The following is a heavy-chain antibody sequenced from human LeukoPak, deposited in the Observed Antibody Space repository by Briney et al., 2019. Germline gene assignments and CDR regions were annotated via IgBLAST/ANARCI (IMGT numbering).Heavy chain of an antibody. J-gene: IGHJ4*02. CDR2: ISSSSYI. Sequence: GGSLRLSCAASGFTFSSYSMNWVRQAPGKGLEWVSSISSSSYIYYADSVKGRFTISRDSAKNSLYLQMNSLRAEDTAVYYCARDLCSSTSCYQGSFDYWGQGTLVTVSS. CDR1: GFTFSSYS. V-gene: IGHV3-21*01. CDR3: ARDLCSSTSCYQGSFDY. D-gene: IGHD2-2*01.